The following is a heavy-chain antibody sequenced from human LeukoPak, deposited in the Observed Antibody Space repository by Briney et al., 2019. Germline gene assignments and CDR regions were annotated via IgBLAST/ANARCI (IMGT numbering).Heavy chain of an antibody. V-gene: IGHV4-59*12. Sequence: PSETLSLTCTVSGGSISNYYWSWIRQPPGKGLEWIGYIYYSGSTNYNPSLKSRVTISVDTSKNQFSLKLSSVTAADTAVYYCARGLVVVVAATRGMDVWGQGTTVTVSS. D-gene: IGHD2-15*01. CDR1: GGSISNYY. J-gene: IGHJ6*02. CDR2: IYYSGST. CDR3: ARGLVVVVAATRGMDV.